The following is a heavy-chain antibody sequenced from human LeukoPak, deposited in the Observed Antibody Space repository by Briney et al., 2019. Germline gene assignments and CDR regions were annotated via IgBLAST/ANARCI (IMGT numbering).Heavy chain of an antibody. CDR1: GGTFTSYA. J-gene: IGHJ4*02. CDR3: AGDTGYFDSTTLGY. D-gene: IGHD2/OR15-2a*01. Sequence: ASVKVSCKASGGTFTSYAISWVRQAPGQGLEWMGGIIPIFGTANYAQKFQGRVTITTDESTSTAYMELSSLRSEDTAVYYCAGDTGYFDSTTLGYWGQGTLVTVSS. V-gene: IGHV1-69*05. CDR2: IIPIFGTA.